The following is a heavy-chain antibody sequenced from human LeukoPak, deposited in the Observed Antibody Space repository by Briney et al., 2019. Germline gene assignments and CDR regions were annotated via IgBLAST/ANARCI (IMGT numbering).Heavy chain of an antibody. V-gene: IGHV4-34*01. Sequence: SETLSLTCAVYGGSFSGYYWSWIRQPPGKGLEWIGEINHSGSTNYNPSLKSRVTISVDTSKNQFSLKLSSVTAADTAVYYCASFDSSLRAFDIWGQGTMVTVSS. CDR3: ASFDSSLRAFDI. CDR1: GGSFSGYY. CDR2: INHSGST. J-gene: IGHJ3*02. D-gene: IGHD3-9*01.